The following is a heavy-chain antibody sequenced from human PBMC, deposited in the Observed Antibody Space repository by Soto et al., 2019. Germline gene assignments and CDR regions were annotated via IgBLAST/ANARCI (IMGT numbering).Heavy chain of an antibody. D-gene: IGHD3-9*01. Sequence: KPVGSLGLSCADSGFTFNMYTMNWVRQAPGKGLEWVASISSTSGDIYYADSVKGRFAISRDNARNSLYLRMGSLRAEDTAVYYCAASFDWIIYFRGGGFYWGPGVSVTVSS. CDR3: AASFDWIIYFRGGGFY. V-gene: IGHV3-21*01. CDR2: ISSTSGDI. J-gene: IGHJ4*02. CDR1: GFTFNMYT.